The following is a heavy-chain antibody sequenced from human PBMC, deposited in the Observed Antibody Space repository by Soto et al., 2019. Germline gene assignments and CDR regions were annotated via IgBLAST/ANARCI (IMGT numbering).Heavy chain of an antibody. CDR3: ARDPQREDGHNFDD. Sequence: LRLSCAASGLTLSDHFMSWVRQAPGKGLEWVSCIDNSGSNTYYADSVKGRFTISRDNAKSSLYLQMNSLRAEDTAVYYCARDPQREDGHNFDDWGQGTLVTVSS. CDR1: GLTLSDHF. J-gene: IGHJ4*02. CDR2: IDNSGSNT. V-gene: IGHV3-11*01.